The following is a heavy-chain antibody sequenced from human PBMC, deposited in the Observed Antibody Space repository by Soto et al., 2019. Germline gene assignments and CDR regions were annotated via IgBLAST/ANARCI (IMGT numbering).Heavy chain of an antibody. V-gene: IGHV1-58*02. D-gene: IGHD3-10*01. CDR2: IVVGSGNT. CDR3: GAMVRGVRNYYYMDV. Sequence: SVKGSCNASAFTFTSSAMQWVRQARGQRLEWIGWIVVGSGNTNYAQKFQERVTITRDMSTSTAYMELSSLRSEDTAVYYCGAMVRGVRNYYYMDVWGKGTTVTVSS. CDR1: AFTFTSSA. J-gene: IGHJ6*03.